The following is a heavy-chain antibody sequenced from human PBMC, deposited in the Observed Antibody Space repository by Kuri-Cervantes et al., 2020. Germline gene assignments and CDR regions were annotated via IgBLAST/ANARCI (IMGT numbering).Heavy chain of an antibody. D-gene: IGHD1-7*01. V-gene: IGHV3-74*01. CDR1: GFTFSSYW. CDR2: INSDGSST. J-gene: IGHJ6*03. Sequence: GESLKISCAASGFTFSSYWMHWVRQAPGKGLVWVSRINSDGSSTSYADSVKGRFTISRDNAKNTLYLQMNSLRAEDTAVYYCAKCGTYNYYYMDVWGKGTTVTVSS. CDR3: AKCGTYNYYYMDV.